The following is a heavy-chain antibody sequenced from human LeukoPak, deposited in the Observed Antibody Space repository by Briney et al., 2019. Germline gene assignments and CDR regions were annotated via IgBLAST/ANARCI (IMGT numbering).Heavy chain of an antibody. CDR1: GGSISSSNW. V-gene: IGHV4-4*02. CDR2: IYHSGST. J-gene: IGHJ4*02. D-gene: IGHD1-26*01. CDR3: ATSGGATQFFDY. Sequence: KPSETLSLTCAVSGGSISSSNWWSWVRQPPGKGLEWIGEIYHSGSTNYNPSLKGRVTISVDKSKNQFSLKLSSVTAADTAVYYCATSGGATQFFDYWGQGTLVTVSS.